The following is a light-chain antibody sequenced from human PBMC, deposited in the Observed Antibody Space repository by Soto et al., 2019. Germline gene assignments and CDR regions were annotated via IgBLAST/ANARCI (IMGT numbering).Light chain of an antibody. CDR2: SNN. CDR3: AAWDDSLNGRV. V-gene: IGLV1-44*01. Sequence: QSVLTQPPSASGTPGQRVTISCSGSSSNIGSNTVNCYQQLPGTAPKLLIYSNNQRPSGVLDRFSGCKSGTSASLAISGLQSEDEADYYCAAWDDSLNGRVFGGGTKLTVL. CDR1: SSNIGSNT. J-gene: IGLJ2*01.